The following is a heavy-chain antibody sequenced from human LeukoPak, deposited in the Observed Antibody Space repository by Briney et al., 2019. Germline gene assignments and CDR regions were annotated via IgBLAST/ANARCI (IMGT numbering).Heavy chain of an antibody. CDR2: IYYSGST. J-gene: IGHJ4*02. V-gene: IGHV4-59*01. CDR3: ARSYYGSGSYYSFDH. D-gene: IGHD3-10*01. CDR1: GGSITTYY. Sequence: PSETLSLACTVSGGSITTYYWSWIRQPPGKGLEWIGYIYYSGSTNYNPSLQSRVTVSVDTSKNQFSLKLSSVTAADTAVYYCARSYYGSGSYYSFDHWGQGSLVTVSS.